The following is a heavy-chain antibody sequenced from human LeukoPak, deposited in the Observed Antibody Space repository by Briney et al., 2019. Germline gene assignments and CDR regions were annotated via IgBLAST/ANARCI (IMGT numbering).Heavy chain of an antibody. CDR2: ITGSGTNT. V-gene: IGHV3-23*01. CDR1: GFIFTNDG. J-gene: IGHJ5*02. Sequence: GGSLRLSCAPSGFIFTNDGFSCVRQAPGHGLGWVSGITGSGTNTYYAASGKGRVTISRDNSKNTLYLQMSTLRGEDTAVYYCVKSPGTAAGNWFDPWGQGTLVTVSS. CDR3: VKSPGTAAGNWFDP. D-gene: IGHD6-13*01.